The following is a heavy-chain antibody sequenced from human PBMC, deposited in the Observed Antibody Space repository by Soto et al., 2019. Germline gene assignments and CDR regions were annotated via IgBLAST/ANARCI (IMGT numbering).Heavy chain of an antibody. J-gene: IGHJ4*02. CDR1: GGSISSGGYS. V-gene: IGHV4-30-2*01. Sequence: TLSLTCAVSGGSISSGGYSWSWIRQPPGKGLEWIGYIYHSGSTYYNPSLKSRVTISVDRSKNQFSLKLSSVTAADTAVYYCARAYSSPGYYFDYWGQGTLVTVSS. CDR3: ARAYSSPGYYFDY. CDR2: IYHSGST. D-gene: IGHD2-15*01.